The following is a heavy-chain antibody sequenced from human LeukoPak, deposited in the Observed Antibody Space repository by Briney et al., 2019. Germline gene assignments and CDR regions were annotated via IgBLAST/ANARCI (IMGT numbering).Heavy chain of an antibody. D-gene: IGHD3-10*01. CDR1: GGSISSYY. CDR3: ARGRVGGGRRAYYGSGTGKIYYYYYMDV. CDR2: IYYSGST. V-gene: IGHV4-59*12. J-gene: IGHJ6*03. Sequence: SETLSLTCTVSGGSISSYYWSWIRQPPGKGLEWIGYIYYSGSTNYNPSLKSRVTISVDTSKNQFSLKLSSVTAADTAVYYCARGRVGGGRRAYYGSGTGKIYYYYYMDVWGKGTTVTVSS.